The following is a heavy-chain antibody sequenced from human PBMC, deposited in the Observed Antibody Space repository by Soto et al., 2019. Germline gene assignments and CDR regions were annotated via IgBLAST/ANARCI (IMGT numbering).Heavy chain of an antibody. CDR1: GGSFSGYY. CDR3: ARGGEVPAAIQDY. Sequence: SETLSLTCAVYGGSFSGYYWSWIRQPPGKGLEWIGEINHSGSTNYNPSLKSRVTISVDTSKNQFSLKLSSVTAADTAVYYCARGGEVPAAIQDYWGQGTLVTVSS. J-gene: IGHJ4*02. V-gene: IGHV4-34*01. CDR2: INHSGST. D-gene: IGHD2-2*01.